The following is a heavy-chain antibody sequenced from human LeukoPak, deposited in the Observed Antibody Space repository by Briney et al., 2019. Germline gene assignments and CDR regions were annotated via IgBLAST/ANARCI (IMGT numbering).Heavy chain of an antibody. CDR1: GGSISSYY. D-gene: IGHD3-16*01. Sequence: SETLSLTCTVSGGSISSYYWSWIRQPAGKGLEWIGRIYTSGSTNYNPSLKSRVTMSVDTSKNQFSLKLSSVTAADTAVYYCARFNPPYDYVWADAFDIWGQGTMVTVSS. CDR3: ARFNPPYDYVWADAFDI. CDR2: IYTSGST. V-gene: IGHV4-4*07. J-gene: IGHJ3*02.